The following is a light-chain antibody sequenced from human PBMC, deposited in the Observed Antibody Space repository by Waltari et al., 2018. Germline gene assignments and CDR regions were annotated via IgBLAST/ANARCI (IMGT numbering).Light chain of an antibody. CDR1: QDISNQ. Sequence: DMEMTQSPSSVSACVGDNVTITCRASQDISNQLTWYQQKPGKAPKFLIYDASTLESGVPYRFSGSGSGTDFTLTVSSLQPEDFATYYCQETNTSPITFGQGTRLEIK. J-gene: IGKJ5*01. CDR3: QETNTSPIT. V-gene: IGKV1-12*01. CDR2: DAS.